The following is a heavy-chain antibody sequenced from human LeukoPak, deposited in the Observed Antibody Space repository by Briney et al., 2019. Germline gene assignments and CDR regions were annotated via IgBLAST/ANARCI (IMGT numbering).Heavy chain of an antibody. J-gene: IGHJ5*02. CDR2: IIPIFGTA. CDR1: GYTFTGYY. D-gene: IGHD5-18*01. V-gene: IGHV1-69*13. Sequence: GASVKVSCKASGYTFTGYYMHWVRQAPGQGLEWMGGIIPIFGTANYAQKFQGRVTITADESTSTAYMELSSLRSEDTAVYYCARDPDTATEPWGQGTLVTVSS. CDR3: ARDPDTATEP.